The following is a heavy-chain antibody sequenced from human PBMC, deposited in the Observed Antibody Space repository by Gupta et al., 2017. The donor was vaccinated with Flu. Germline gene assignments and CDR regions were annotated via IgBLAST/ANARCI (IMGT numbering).Heavy chain of an antibody. J-gene: IGHJ6*02. Sequence: EVQLVESGGGLVQPGGSLRLSCAASGFTFSRYWMNWVRQAPGKGLEWVANIKQDGNEKYYVDSVKGRFTVSRDDAKNSLYLQMNSLRAEDTAVYYCARPYSENSRHTLDVWGQGTTVTVSS. V-gene: IGHV3-7*04. CDR2: IKQDGNEK. D-gene: IGHD1-26*01. CDR3: ARPYSENSRHTLDV. CDR1: GFTFSRYW.